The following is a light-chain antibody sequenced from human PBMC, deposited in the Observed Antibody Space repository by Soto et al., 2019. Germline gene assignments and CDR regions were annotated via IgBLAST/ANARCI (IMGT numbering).Light chain of an antibody. Sequence: QSALTQPPSASGSPGQSVTISCTGTSSDVGNYYYVSWYQQYPGKAPKLIIYEVTERPSGVPDRFSGSKSGNTASLTVSGLQTEDEAVYYCSSYAGSNHLVFGGGTQLTVL. J-gene: IGLJ2*01. CDR3: SSYAGSNHLV. CDR2: EVT. V-gene: IGLV2-8*01. CDR1: SSDVGNYYY.